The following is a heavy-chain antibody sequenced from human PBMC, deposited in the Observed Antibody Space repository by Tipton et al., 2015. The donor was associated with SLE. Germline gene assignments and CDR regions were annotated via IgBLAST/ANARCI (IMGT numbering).Heavy chain of an antibody. J-gene: IGHJ4*02. V-gene: IGHV4-39*07. Sequence: LRLSCTVSGGSISSSSYYWAWIRQSPGKGLEWIGSIYYSGSTYYNPSLESRVTISVDTSKNQFSLKLSSVTAADTAVFYCAHANWGTNFDYWGQGTLVTVSS. CDR1: GGSISSSSYY. D-gene: IGHD7-27*01. CDR2: IYYSGST. CDR3: AHANWGTNFDY.